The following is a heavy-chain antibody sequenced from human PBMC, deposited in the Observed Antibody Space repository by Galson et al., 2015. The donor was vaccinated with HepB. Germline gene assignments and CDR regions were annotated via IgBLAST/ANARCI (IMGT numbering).Heavy chain of an antibody. V-gene: IGHV3-53*01. D-gene: IGHD2-21*02. CDR1: GFTFSSYG. Sequence: SLRLSCAASGFTFSSYGMHWVRQAPGKGLEWVSVIYSGGSTYYADSVKGRFTISRDNSKNTLYLQMNSLRAEDTAVYYCARTYCGGDCYWGAFFGYFQHWGQGTLVTVSS. CDR2: IYSGGST. CDR3: ARTYCGGDCYWGAFFGYFQH. J-gene: IGHJ1*01.